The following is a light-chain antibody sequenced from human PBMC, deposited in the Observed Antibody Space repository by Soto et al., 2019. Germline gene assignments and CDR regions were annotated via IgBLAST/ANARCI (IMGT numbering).Light chain of an antibody. CDR2: DVS. CDR3: SSYVGTSGLL. Sequence: QSVLTQPRSVSGSPGQSVTISCTGTSSDVGNYNYVSWYRHHPGKAPKVLIYDVSKRPSGVPDRFSGSKSGNTASLTVSGLQAEDEADYYCSSYVGTSGLLFGGGTQLTVL. J-gene: IGLJ2*01. CDR1: SSDVGNYNY. V-gene: IGLV2-11*01.